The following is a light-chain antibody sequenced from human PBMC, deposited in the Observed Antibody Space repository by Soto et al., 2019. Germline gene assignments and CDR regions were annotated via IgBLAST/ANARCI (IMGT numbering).Light chain of an antibody. J-gene: IGKJ1*01. CDR2: DSS. V-gene: IGKV3-15*01. CDR3: HQYDNWPQT. CDR1: QSVSSN. Sequence: EVVMTQSPATLPVSPGEGATLSCRASQSVSSNLAWYQQKPGQAPRLLIYDSSTRATGISARFSGSGSGTEFALTLSSLQSEDSAVYYCHQYDNWPQTFGQGTKVDIK.